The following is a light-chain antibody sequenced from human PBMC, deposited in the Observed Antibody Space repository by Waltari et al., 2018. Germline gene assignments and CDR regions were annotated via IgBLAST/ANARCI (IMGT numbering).Light chain of an antibody. J-gene: IGKJ1*01. V-gene: IGKV3-20*01. CDR2: GAS. CDR1: QSVRGS. Sequence: EIVLTQSPGTLSLSPGERATLSCRASQSVRGSLAWYQQKAGQAPRLLIYGASSRATGIPDRFSGSGSGTDFSLTISRLEPEDFAVYYCQHYVRLPVTFGQGTKVEI. CDR3: QHYVRLPVT.